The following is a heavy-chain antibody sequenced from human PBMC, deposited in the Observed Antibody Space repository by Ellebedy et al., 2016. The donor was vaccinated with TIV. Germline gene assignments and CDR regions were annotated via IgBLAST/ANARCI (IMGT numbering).Heavy chain of an antibody. V-gene: IGHV3-30*18. CDR2: ISYDGSDK. Sequence: GESLKISCAASGFTFNTYGIHWVRQAPGKGLEWVALISYDGSDKYYADSVKGRFTISRDNSKNTLFLQVDSLRVEDTAVYYCAKQVSGYCSGGHCDGGATHFYYGMDVWGQGTTVTVSS. CDR1: GFTFNTYG. CDR3: AKQVSGYCSGGHCDGGATHFYYGMDV. J-gene: IGHJ6*02. D-gene: IGHD2-15*01.